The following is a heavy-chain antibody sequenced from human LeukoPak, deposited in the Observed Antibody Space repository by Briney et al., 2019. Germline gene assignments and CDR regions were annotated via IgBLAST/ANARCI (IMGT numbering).Heavy chain of an antibody. CDR3: ARSPLSIAAHPFFDY. CDR1: GGSFSGYY. V-gene: IGHV4-34*01. J-gene: IGHJ4*02. D-gene: IGHD6-6*01. CDR2: INHSGST. Sequence: NTSETLSLTCAVYGGSFSGYYWSWIRQPPGKGLEWIGEINHSGSTNYNPSLKSRVTISVDTSKNQFSLKLSSVTAADTAVYYCARSPLSIAAHPFFDYWGQGTLVTVSS.